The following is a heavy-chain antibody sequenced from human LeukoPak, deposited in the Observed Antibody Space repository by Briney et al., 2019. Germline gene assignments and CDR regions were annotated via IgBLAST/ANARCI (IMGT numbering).Heavy chain of an antibody. V-gene: IGHV4-61*01. CDR3: VRDRRDGYNYVDL. Sequence: SETLSLTCTVSGGSVSSGSYYWSWIRQPPGKRLEWIGYISYSERTDYNPSLKSRVTISVDTSKNQFSLKLSSVTAADTAVYYCVRDRRDGYNYVDLWGLGTLVTVSS. D-gene: IGHD5-24*01. CDR2: ISYSERT. J-gene: IGHJ4*02. CDR1: GGSVSSGSYY.